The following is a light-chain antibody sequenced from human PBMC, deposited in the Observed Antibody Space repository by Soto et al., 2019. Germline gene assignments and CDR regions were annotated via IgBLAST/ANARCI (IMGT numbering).Light chain of an antibody. CDR1: SSDVGSYNL. Sequence: QSVLTQPASVSGSPGQSITISCTGTSSDVGSYNLVSWYQQHPGNAPKLMSYEVSKRPSGVSNRFSGSKSGNTASLTISGLQAEDEANYYCCSYAGSSTWVFGGGTKLTVL. CDR2: EVS. V-gene: IGLV2-23*02. J-gene: IGLJ3*02. CDR3: CSYAGSSTWV.